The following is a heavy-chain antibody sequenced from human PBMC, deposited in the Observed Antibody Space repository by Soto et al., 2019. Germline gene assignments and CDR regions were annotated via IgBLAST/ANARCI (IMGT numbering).Heavy chain of an antibody. V-gene: IGHV3-30*18. Sequence: XGSLRLNCAASGFTFSSYGMHWVRQAPGKGLEWVAVISYDGSNKYYADSVKGRFTISRDNSKNTLYLQMNSLRAEDTAVYYCAKGAQATVTPTKIYYYYYGMDVWGQGTTVTVS. CDR1: GFTFSSYG. J-gene: IGHJ6*02. D-gene: IGHD4-4*01. CDR3: AKGAQATVTPTKIYYYYYGMDV. CDR2: ISYDGSNK.